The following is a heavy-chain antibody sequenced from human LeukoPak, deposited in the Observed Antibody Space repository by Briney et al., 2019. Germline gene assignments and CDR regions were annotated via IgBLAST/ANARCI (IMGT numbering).Heavy chain of an antibody. CDR2: ISTSGNT. CDR3: ARRGRREQLILYSLDY. V-gene: IGHV4-4*09. D-gene: IGHD6-13*01. J-gene: IGHJ4*02. CDR1: GGSISGYY. Sequence: SETLSLTCTVSGGSISGYYLNWIRQPPGKGLEWIGYISTSGNTNYNPSLKSRVTISVDTSRNQFSLRLSSVTSADTAVYYCARRGRREQLILYSLDYWGQGSLVTVSS.